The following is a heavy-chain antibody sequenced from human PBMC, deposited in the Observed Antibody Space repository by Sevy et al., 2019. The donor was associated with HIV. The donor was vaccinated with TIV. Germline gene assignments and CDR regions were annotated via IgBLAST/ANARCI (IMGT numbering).Heavy chain of an antibody. CDR3: ARDGDYYDSSGHHAN. CDR1: GFTVSSNY. D-gene: IGHD3-22*01. CDR2: IYSGGST. V-gene: IGHV3-66*01. J-gene: IGHJ4*02. Sequence: GGSLRLSCAASGFTVSSNYMSWVRQAPGKGLEWVSVIYSGGSTYYADSVKGRFTISRDNSKNTLYLQMNSLRAEDTAVYYCARDGDYYDSSGHHANWGQGTLVTVSS.